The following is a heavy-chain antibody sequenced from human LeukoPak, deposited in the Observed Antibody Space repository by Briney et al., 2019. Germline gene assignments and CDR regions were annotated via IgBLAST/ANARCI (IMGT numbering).Heavy chain of an antibody. CDR2: ISGGGNVP. D-gene: IGHD6-19*01. J-gene: IGHJ4*02. CDR1: GFTFSSYA. Sequence: PGGSLRLSCAASGFTFSSYAMSWVRQAPGKGLEWVSTISGGGNVPYYADSVKGRFTIPRDNSKNTLYLQMNSLRAEDTAVYYCAKESGWYPMIHWGQGTLVTVSS. V-gene: IGHV3-23*01. CDR3: AKESGWYPMIH.